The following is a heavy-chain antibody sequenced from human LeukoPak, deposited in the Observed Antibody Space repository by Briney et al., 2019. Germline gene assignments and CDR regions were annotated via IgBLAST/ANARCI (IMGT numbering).Heavy chain of an antibody. J-gene: IGHJ4*02. CDR2: IYYSGST. CDR1: GGSISSHY. V-gene: IGHV4-59*11. Sequence: SETLSLTCTVSGGSISSHYWSWIRQPPGKGLEWIGYIYYSGSTNYNPSLKGRVTISVDTSKNQFSLKLSSVTAADTAVYYCARQHPAYYFDYWGQGTLVTVSS. D-gene: IGHD2-21*01. CDR3: ARQHPAYYFDY.